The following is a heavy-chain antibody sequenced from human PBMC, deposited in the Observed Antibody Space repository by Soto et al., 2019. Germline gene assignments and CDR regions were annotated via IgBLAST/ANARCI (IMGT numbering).Heavy chain of an antibody. V-gene: IGHV5-51*01. CDR2: IFPGDSDT. Sequence: ESLKISCKGSGYSFTRYWIGWVRQMPGKGLEWMGSIFPGDSDTRYSPSFQGQVTISADKSISTVYLQWSSLKASDTAMYYCATAVAGTISFDYWGQGTQVTVSS. D-gene: IGHD6-19*01. CDR1: GYSFTRYW. CDR3: ATAVAGTISFDY. J-gene: IGHJ4*02.